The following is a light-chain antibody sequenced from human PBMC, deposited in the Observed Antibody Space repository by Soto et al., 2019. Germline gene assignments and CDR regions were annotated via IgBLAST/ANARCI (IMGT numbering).Light chain of an antibody. V-gene: IGLV2-14*01. CDR1: SSDVGGYNY. J-gene: IGLJ3*02. CDR2: EVS. CDR3: FSYTTSSTLV. Sequence: QSVLTQPASVSGSPGQSITISCTGTSSDVGGYNYVSWYQQHPAKAPKLMIYEVSNRSSGVSQRFSGSKSGNTASLTISGLQAEDEGDYYCFSYTTSSTLVFGGGTKLTVL.